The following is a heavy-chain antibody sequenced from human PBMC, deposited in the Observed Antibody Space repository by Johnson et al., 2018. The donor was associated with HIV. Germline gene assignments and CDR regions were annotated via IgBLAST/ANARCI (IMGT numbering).Heavy chain of an antibody. D-gene: IGHD6-19*01. CDR3: ARDPPGATGIPGAEDAFDI. CDR1: GFTFSSYD. Sequence: MLLVESGGGLVQPGGSLRLSCAASGFTFSSYDMHWVRQATGKGLEWVSAIGTAGDTYYPGSVKGRFTISRENAKNSLYLQMNSLRAEDTAFYYCARDPPGATGIPGAEDAFDIGGQGTMVTVSS. CDR2: IGTAGDT. J-gene: IGHJ3*02. V-gene: IGHV3-13*01.